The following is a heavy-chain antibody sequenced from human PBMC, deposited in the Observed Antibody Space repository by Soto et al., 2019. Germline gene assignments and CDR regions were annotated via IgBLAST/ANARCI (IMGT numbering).Heavy chain of an antibody. J-gene: IGHJ4*02. CDR2: IRPSGGGT. D-gene: IGHD3-10*01. CDR1: GYTFTDYY. CDR3: AREPKESFYFDS. V-gene: IGHV1-46*01. Sequence: VASVKVSCKASGYTFTDYYIQWVRQAPGLGLEWLGIIRPSGGGTEYAQRFQGRVTMTRDTSTSTVYMELTSLRSDDTAIYYCAREPKESFYFDSWGQGTLVTVSS.